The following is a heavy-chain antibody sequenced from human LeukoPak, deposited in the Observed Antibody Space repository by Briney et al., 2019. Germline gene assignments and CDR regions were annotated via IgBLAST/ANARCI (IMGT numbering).Heavy chain of an antibody. D-gene: IGHD3-3*01. CDR2: IYYSGST. V-gene: IGHV4-31*03. J-gene: IGHJ3*02. CDR3: ATIFGDAFDI. CDR1: GGSISSGGYY. Sequence: SETLSLTCTVSGGSISSGGYYWSWIRQHAGKGLEWIGYIYYSGSTYYNPSLKSRVTISVDTSKNQFSLKLSSVTAADTAVYYCATIFGDAFDIWGQGTMVTVSS.